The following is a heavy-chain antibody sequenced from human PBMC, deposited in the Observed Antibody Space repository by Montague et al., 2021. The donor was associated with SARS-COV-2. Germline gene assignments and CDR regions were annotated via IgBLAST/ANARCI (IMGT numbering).Heavy chain of an antibody. CDR3: ASRAVLMISVVFDALDM. J-gene: IGHJ3*02. D-gene: IGHD3-16*01. CDR2: IFYTGKS. Sequence: ETLSLTCTVSGDSITSSIWWSWVRQTPGKGQEWIGEIFYTGKSKYNPSLDSRLTMSVDVAKNQFSLNLNSVTAADTAVYCCASRAVLMISVVFDALDMWGQGTLVTVSS. V-gene: IGHV4-4*01. CDR1: GDSITSSIW.